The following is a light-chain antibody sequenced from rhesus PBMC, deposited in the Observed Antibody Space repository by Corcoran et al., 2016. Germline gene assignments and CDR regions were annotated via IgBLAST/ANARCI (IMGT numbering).Light chain of an antibody. CDR1: SSDVGGFNY. J-gene: IGLJ1*01. CDR2: GVS. Sequence: QAAPTQPPSVSGSPGQSVTISCTGTSSDVGGFNYVSWYQQYPGKAPKLMIYGVSKRPSGVSDRFSASKSGNTASLTISGLQAEDEADYFCCSNTTSNTYIFGAGTRLTVL. CDR3: CSNTTSNTYI. V-gene: IGLV2S7*01.